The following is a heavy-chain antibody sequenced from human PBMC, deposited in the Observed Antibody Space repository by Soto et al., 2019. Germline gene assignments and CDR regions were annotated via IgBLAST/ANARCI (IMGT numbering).Heavy chain of an antibody. D-gene: IGHD2-15*01. CDR3: ARAYSGPYYFDS. Sequence: QVQLQESGPGLVKSSQTLSLTCTVSGGSISSGGYYWSWIRQHPGKGLEWIGYIYYTGSAYSSPSLKSRLSISVDTSKNQFSLKLSSVTAADAAVYYCARAYSGPYYFDSWGQGALVTVSS. J-gene: IGHJ4*02. CDR1: GGSISSGGYY. CDR2: IYYTGSA. V-gene: IGHV4-31*03.